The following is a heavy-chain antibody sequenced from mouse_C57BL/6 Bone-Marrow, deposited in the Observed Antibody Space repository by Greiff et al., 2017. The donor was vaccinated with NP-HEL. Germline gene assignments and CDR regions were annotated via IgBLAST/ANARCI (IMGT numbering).Heavy chain of an antibody. V-gene: IGHV1-54*01. CDR1: GYAFTNYL. J-gene: IGHJ2*01. Sequence: QVQLQQSGAELVRPGTSVKVSCKASGYAFTNYLIEWVKQRPGQGLEWIGVINPGSGGTNYNEKFKGKATLTADKSSSTAYMQLSSLTSEDSAVYFCARERAYYGSSYDFDYWGQGTTLTVSS. CDR2: INPGSGGT. D-gene: IGHD1-1*01. CDR3: ARERAYYGSSYDFDY.